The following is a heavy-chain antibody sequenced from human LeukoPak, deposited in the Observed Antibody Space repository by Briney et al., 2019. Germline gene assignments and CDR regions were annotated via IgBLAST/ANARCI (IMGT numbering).Heavy chain of an antibody. Sequence: ASVKVSCKASRYTFTGYYMHWVRQAPGQGLEWMGWINPNSGGTNYAQKFQGRVTMTRDTSISTAYMELSRLRSDDTAVYYCAKDRGLVLVPAAIDFDCWGQGTLVTVSS. CDR1: RYTFTGYY. V-gene: IGHV1-2*02. CDR3: AKDRGLVLVPAAIDFDC. J-gene: IGHJ4*02. CDR2: INPNSGGT. D-gene: IGHD2-2*01.